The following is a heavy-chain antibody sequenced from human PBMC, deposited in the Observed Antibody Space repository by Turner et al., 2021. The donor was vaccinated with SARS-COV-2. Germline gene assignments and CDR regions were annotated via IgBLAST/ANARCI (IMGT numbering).Heavy chain of an antibody. CDR3: ARERLDSSSWFLFYRTWFDP. Sequence: QVRLQQWGAGLLKPSETLSLTCAVHGGSSSGYYWSWIRQPPGKGLEWIGEISHSGTTNYNPSLKNRVTISKDTSKNQFSLKLSSVTAADTGVYYCARERLDSSSWFLFYRTWFDPWGQGTLVTVSS. CDR1: GGSSSGYY. CDR2: ISHSGTT. D-gene: IGHD6-13*01. V-gene: IGHV4-34*01. J-gene: IGHJ5*02.